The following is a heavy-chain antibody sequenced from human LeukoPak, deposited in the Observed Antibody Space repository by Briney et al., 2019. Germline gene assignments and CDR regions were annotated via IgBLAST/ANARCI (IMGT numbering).Heavy chain of an antibody. CDR1: GYSFTSYW. D-gene: IGHD2-21*01. CDR2: IYPGDSDT. Sequence: GESLKISCKGSGYSFTSYWIGWVRQMPGKGLEWMGIIYPGDSDTRYSPSFQGQVTISAGKSISTAYLQWSSLKASDTAMYYCARVSLGGGGDPYYFDYWGQGTLVTVSS. J-gene: IGHJ4*02. V-gene: IGHV5-51*01. CDR3: ARVSLGGGGDPYYFDY.